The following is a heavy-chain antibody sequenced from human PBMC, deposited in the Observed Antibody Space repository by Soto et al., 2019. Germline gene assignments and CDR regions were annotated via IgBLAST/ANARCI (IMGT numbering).Heavy chain of an antibody. Sequence: QVQLQQWGAGLLKPSETLSLTCAVYGGSFNSYFWNWIRQPPGRGLEWSGEINHSGRINYNPALKSRVATSVDTSNHRLSPTLRSVTAADTAVYYCTRGTRGGWYLDLWGRGTPVTVSS. CDR3: TRGTRGGWYLDL. CDR1: GGSFNSYF. CDR2: INHSGRI. V-gene: IGHV4-34*01. J-gene: IGHJ2*01.